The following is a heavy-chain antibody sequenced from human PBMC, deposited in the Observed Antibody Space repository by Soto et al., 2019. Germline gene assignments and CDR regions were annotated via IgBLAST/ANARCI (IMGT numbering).Heavy chain of an antibody. CDR3: ARASKWELLTNFDY. Sequence: ASVKVSCKASGYTFTSYGISWARQDPGQGLEWMGWISAYNGNTNYAQKLQGRVTMTTDTSTSTAYMELRSLRSDDTAVYYCARASKWELLTNFDYWGQGTLVTVSS. CDR1: GYTFTSYG. J-gene: IGHJ4*02. V-gene: IGHV1-18*01. D-gene: IGHD1-26*01. CDR2: ISAYNGNT.